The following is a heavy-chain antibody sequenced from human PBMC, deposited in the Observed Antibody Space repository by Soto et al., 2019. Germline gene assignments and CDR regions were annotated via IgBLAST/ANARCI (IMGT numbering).Heavy chain of an antibody. CDR2: IYYSGST. V-gene: IGHV4-39*01. CDR3: ARHDNRRYSSGWDDASHI. J-gene: IGHJ3*02. Sequence: QLQLQESGPGLVKPSETLSLICTVSGGSISSSSYYWGWLRQPPGKGLEWIGSIYYSGSTYYNPSLKSRVTISVDASKNHFPLKLSSVTDADTAVYYCARHDNRRYSSGWDDASHIWGQGTMVTVSS. CDR1: GGSISSSSYY. D-gene: IGHD6-19*01.